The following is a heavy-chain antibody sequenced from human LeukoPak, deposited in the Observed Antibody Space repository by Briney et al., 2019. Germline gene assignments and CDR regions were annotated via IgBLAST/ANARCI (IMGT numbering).Heavy chain of an antibody. V-gene: IGHV4-4*07. J-gene: IGHJ5*02. Sequence: SETLSLTCTVSGGSISSYYWSWIRQPAGKGLEWIGRIYTNGSTNYNPSLKSRVTMSVDTSKNQFSLKLSSVTAADTAVYYCARNFYCSSTSCREVVWFDPWGQGTLVTVSS. CDR3: ARNFYCSSTSCREVVWFDP. D-gene: IGHD2-2*01. CDR1: GGSISSYY. CDR2: IYTNGST.